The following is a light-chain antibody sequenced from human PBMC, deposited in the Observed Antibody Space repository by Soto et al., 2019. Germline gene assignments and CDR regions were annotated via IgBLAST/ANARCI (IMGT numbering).Light chain of an antibody. J-gene: IGKJ5*01. Sequence: DIQMTQSPSSLSASVGDRVTITCRASRSINIYLNWYQQKPGKAPKLLIYAASNLQSGVPSRFSGDGVGTHFTLTISSLQPEDFATYHCQQSHSSPYTFGQGTRLAIK. CDR1: RSINIY. CDR2: AAS. V-gene: IGKV1-39*01. CDR3: QQSHSSPYT.